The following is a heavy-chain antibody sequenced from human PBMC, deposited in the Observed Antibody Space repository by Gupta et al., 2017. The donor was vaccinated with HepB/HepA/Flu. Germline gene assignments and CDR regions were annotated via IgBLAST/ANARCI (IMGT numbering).Heavy chain of an antibody. J-gene: IGHJ4*02. Sequence: QVQLVESGGGVVQPGRSLRLSCAASGFTFSSYAMHWVRQAPGKGLEWVAVISHDGSNKYYADSVKGRFTISRDNSKNTLYLQMNSLRAEDTAVYYCARDLAGALGYWGQGTLVTVSS. CDR1: GFTFSSYA. D-gene: IGHD1-26*01. CDR2: ISHDGSNK. CDR3: ARDLAGALGY. V-gene: IGHV3-30-3*01.